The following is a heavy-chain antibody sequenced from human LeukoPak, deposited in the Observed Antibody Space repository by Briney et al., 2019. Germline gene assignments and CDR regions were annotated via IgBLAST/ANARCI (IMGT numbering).Heavy chain of an antibody. V-gene: IGHV3-30-3*01. D-gene: IGHD6-6*01. CDR3: ARGGMSIAAHSAFDI. Sequence: PGGSLRLSCAASGFTFSSYAMHWVRQAPGKGLEWVAVISYDGSNKYYADSVKGRFTISRDNSKNTLYLQMNSLRAEDTAVYYCARGGMSIAAHSAFDIWGQGTMVTVSS. CDR2: ISYDGSNK. CDR1: GFTFSSYA. J-gene: IGHJ3*02.